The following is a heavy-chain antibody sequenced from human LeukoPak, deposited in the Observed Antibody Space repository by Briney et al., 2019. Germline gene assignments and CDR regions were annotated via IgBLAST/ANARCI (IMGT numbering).Heavy chain of an antibody. D-gene: IGHD3-10*01. J-gene: IGHJ4*02. CDR2: IYTSGST. Sequence: PSQTLSLTCTVSGGSISSGSYYWSWIRQPAGKGLEWIGRIYTSGSTNYNPSLKSRVTISVDTSKNQFSLKLSSVTAADTAVYYCARQRITMVRGVPTYYFDYWGQGTLVTVSS. V-gene: IGHV4-61*02. CDR1: GGSISSGSYY. CDR3: ARQRITMVRGVPTYYFDY.